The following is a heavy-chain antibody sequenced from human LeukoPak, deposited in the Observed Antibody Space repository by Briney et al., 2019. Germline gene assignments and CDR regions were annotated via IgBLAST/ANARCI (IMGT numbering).Heavy chain of an antibody. CDR2: FDPEDGET. D-gene: IGHD3-3*01. Sequence: ASVKVSCKVSGYTLTELSKHWVRQAPGKGLEWMGGFDPEDGETIYAQKFQGRVTMTEDTSTDTAYMELSSLRSEDTAVYYCATVRYDFWSGYSFYYYYGMDVWGQGTTVTVSS. CDR3: ATVRYDFWSGYSFYYYYGMDV. CDR1: GYTLTELS. V-gene: IGHV1-24*01. J-gene: IGHJ6*02.